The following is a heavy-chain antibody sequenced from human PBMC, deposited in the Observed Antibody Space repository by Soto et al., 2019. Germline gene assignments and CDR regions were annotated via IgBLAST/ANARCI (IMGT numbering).Heavy chain of an antibody. Sequence: SETLSLTCTVSGGSVSSGSYYWSWIRQPPGKGLEWIGYIYYSGSTNYNPSLKSRVTISVDTSKNQFSLKLSSVTAADTAVYYCARDGAHIDSSGKFDYWGQGTQVTVSS. CDR1: GGSVSSGSYY. CDR2: IYYSGST. CDR3: ARDGAHIDSSGKFDY. D-gene: IGHD3-22*01. J-gene: IGHJ4*02. V-gene: IGHV4-61*01.